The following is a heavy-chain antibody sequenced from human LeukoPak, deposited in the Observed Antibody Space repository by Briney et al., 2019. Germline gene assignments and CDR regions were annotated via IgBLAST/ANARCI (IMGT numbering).Heavy chain of an antibody. CDR3: ASVGTRYGDEGYFDY. CDR1: GATFSSYA. Sequence: ASVTVSCKASGATFSSYAISWVRQSPGQRLEWMGRIIPILGIANYAQNFQGRVTITADKSTSTAYMELSSLRSEDTAVYYCASVGTRYGDEGYFDYWGQGTLVTVSS. V-gene: IGHV1-69*04. D-gene: IGHD4-17*01. CDR2: IIPILGIA. J-gene: IGHJ4*02.